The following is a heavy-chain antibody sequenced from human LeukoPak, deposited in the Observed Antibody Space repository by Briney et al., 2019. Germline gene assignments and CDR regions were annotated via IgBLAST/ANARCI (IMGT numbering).Heavy chain of an antibody. CDR3: ATQARNYDFWSGYFNRIGYYFDY. Sequence: PSETLSLTCAVSGYSISSGYYWGWIRQPPGKGLEWIGSIYHSGSTYYNPSLKSRVTISVDTSKNQSSLKLSSVTAADTAVYYCATQARNYDFWSGYFNRIGYYFDYWGQGTLVTVSS. CDR2: IYHSGST. D-gene: IGHD3-3*01. J-gene: IGHJ4*02. V-gene: IGHV4-38-2*01. CDR1: GYSISSGYY.